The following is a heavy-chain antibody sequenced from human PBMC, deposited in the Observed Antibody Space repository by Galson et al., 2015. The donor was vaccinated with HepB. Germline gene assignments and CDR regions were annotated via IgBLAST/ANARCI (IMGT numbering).Heavy chain of an antibody. D-gene: IGHD2-2*01. CDR1: GGTFSSYA. Sequence: SVKVSCKASGGTFSSYAISWVRQAPGQGLEWMGGIIPIFGTANYAQKFQGRVTITADESTSTAYMELSSLRSEDTAVYYCARGDCSSTSCHPLGIYNWFDPWGQGTLVTVSS. J-gene: IGHJ5*02. CDR3: ARGDCSSTSCHPLGIYNWFDP. CDR2: IIPIFGTA. V-gene: IGHV1-69*13.